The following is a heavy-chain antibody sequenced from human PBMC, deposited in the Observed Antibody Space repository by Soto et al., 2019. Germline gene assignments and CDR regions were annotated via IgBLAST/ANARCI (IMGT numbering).Heavy chain of an antibody. Sequence: SETLSLTCTVSGGSISSYYWSWIRQPPGKGLEWIGYIYYSGSTTYNPSLKSRVTISVDTSKNQYSLKLNSLTAADTAVYYCARLEYGYGGNFDYWGQGTLVTVSS. CDR3: ARLEYGYGGNFDY. J-gene: IGHJ4*02. D-gene: IGHD2-15*01. CDR2: IYYSGST. CDR1: GGSISSYY. V-gene: IGHV4-59*08.